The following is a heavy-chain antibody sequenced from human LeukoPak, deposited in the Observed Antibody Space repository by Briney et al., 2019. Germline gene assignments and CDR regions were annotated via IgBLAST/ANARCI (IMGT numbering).Heavy chain of an antibody. Sequence: PGGSLRLSCAASGFTFSSYWMSWVRRAPGKGLEWVANIKQDGSEKYYVDSVKGRFTISRDNAKNSLYLQMNSLRAEDTAVYYCARAYSYQLLMNWGQGTLVTVSS. CDR2: IKQDGSEK. J-gene: IGHJ4*02. CDR3: ARAYSYQLLMN. CDR1: GFTFSSYW. V-gene: IGHV3-7*01. D-gene: IGHD2-2*01.